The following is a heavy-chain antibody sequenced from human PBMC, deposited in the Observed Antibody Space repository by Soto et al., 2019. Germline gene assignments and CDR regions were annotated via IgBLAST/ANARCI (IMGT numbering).Heavy chain of an antibody. CDR1: GYTFTSYD. CDR2: MNPNSGNT. V-gene: IGHV1-8*01. D-gene: IGHD6-19*01. J-gene: IGHJ5*02. CDR3: ARGLGSGWLNWFDP. Sequence: GASVKVSCKVSGYTFTSYDINWVRQATGQGLEWMGWMNPNSGNTGYAQKFQGRVTMTRNTSISTAYMELSSLRSEDTAVYYCARGLGSGWLNWFDPWGQGTLVTVSS.